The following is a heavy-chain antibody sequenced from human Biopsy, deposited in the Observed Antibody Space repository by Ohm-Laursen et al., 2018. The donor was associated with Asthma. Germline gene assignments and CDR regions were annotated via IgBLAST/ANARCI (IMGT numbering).Heavy chain of an antibody. D-gene: IGHD3-10*01. CDR3: ARAVDYSHYYGIDV. CDR1: GYTFNSAG. Sequence: SVKVSCKTSGYTFNSAGITWVRQAPGQGLEWMGWVSVYNGNTKVAQKLQDRVTTITDTSTSTAYMELRSLRSDDTAVYFCARAVDYSHYYGIDVWGQGTTVTVS. J-gene: IGHJ6*02. CDR2: VSVYNGNT. V-gene: IGHV1-18*01.